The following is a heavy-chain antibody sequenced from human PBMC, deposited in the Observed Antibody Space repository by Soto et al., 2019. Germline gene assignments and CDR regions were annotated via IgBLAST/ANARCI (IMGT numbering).Heavy chain of an antibody. V-gene: IGHV3-33*06. Sequence: GGSLRLSCAASGFTFSSYGMHWVRQAPGKGLEWVAVIWYDGSNKYYADSVKGRFTISRDNSKNTLYLQMNSLRAEDTAVYYCAKAGAIEARQLTWFYTWGQGTPVPVSS. CDR1: GFTFSSYG. CDR3: AKAGAIEARQLTWFYT. D-gene: IGHD6-6*01. J-gene: IGHJ5*02. CDR2: IWYDGSNK.